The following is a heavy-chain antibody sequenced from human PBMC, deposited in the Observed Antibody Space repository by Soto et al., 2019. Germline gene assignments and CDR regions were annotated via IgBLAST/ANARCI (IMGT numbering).Heavy chain of an antibody. D-gene: IGHD3-3*01. J-gene: IGHJ6*02. V-gene: IGHV1-18*04. Sequence: QVQLVQSGAEVKKPGASVKVSCKASGYTFTSYGISWVRQSPGQGLEWMGWISGYNGNTNYAQKRQGRVTMTTDTSTSTAYTELSSLRSDDTAVYYCARDENYDLWSCYWSHLGYYGLDVWGRGTTVTVSS. CDR2: ISGYNGNT. CDR1: GYTFTSYG. CDR3: ARDENYDLWSCYWSHLGYYGLDV.